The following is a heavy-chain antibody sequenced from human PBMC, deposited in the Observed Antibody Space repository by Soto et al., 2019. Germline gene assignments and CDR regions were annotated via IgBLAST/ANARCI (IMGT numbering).Heavy chain of an antibody. Sequence: SLTCIVSGASISSRSSYWAWIRQPPGKGLEWIATIYHNGVTYNNASLKSRLSISVDTSTNHFSLKLTSVTAADTAMYYCAVHPRDWRFQDWGQGIWVTVSS. CDR1: GASISSRSSY. CDR3: AVHPRDWRFQD. CDR2: IYHNGVT. V-gene: IGHV4-39*02. D-gene: IGHD2-21*02. J-gene: IGHJ1*01.